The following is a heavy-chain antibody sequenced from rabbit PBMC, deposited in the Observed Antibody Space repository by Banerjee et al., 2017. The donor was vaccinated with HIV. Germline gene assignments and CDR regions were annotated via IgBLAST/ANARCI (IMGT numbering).Heavy chain of an antibody. CDR3: ARNDYGDYAYYFDL. J-gene: IGHJ4*01. V-gene: IGHV1S45*01. D-gene: IGHD2-1*01. Sequence: QEQLEESGGDLVKPEGSLTLTCTASGFSFSRKYVMCWVRQAPGKGLEWIGIIYADKGSPDYASWVNGRFTISSDNAQNTVDLQMSRLTAADTATYFCARNDYGDYAYYFDLWGQGTLVTVS. CDR2: IYADKGSP. CDR1: GFSFSRKYV.